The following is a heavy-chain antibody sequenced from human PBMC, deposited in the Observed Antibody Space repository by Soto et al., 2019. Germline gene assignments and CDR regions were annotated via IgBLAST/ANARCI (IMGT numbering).Heavy chain of an antibody. Sequence: ASVKVSCKASGYTFTSYGISWVRQAPGQGLEWMGWISAYNGNTNYAQKLQGRVTMTTDTSTSTAYMELRSLRSDDTAVYYCARLVVVPAAIDYYYYYMDVWGKGTTVTVSS. CDR2: ISAYNGNT. J-gene: IGHJ6*03. V-gene: IGHV1-18*01. D-gene: IGHD2-2*01. CDR1: GYTFTSYG. CDR3: ARLVVVPAAIDYYYYYMDV.